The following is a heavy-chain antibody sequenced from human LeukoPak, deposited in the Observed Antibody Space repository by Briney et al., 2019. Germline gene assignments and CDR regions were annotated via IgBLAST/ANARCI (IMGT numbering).Heavy chain of an antibody. CDR1: GGSFSGYY. J-gene: IGHJ3*02. D-gene: IGHD2-21*02. V-gene: IGHV4-34*01. CDR3: ASSCGDCFDAFDI. Sequence: PSETLSLTCAVYGGSFSGYYWSWIRQPPGKGLEWIGEINHSGSTNYNPSLKSRVTISVDTSKNQFSLKLSSVTAADTAVYYCASSCGDCFDAFDIWGQGTMVTVSS. CDR2: INHSGST.